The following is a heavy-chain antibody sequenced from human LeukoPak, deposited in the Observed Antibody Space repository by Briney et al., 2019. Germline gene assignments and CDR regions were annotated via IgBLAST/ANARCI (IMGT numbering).Heavy chain of an antibody. D-gene: IGHD3-16*01. J-gene: IGHJ6*02. CDR1: GGSVSSGSYY. CDR3: ARDLGSKPYYYYYGMDV. CDR2: IYYSGST. Sequence: SETLSLTCTVSGGSVSSGSYYWSWIRQPPGKGLEWIGYIYYSGSTNYNPSLKSRVTISVDTSKNQFSLKLSSVTAADTAVYYCARDLGSKPYYYYYGMDVWGQGTTVTVSS. V-gene: IGHV4-61*01.